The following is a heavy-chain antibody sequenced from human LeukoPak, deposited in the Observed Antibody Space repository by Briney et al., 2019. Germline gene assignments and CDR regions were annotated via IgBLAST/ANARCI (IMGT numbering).Heavy chain of an antibody. CDR2: LYYSGST. V-gene: IGHV4-59*01. Sequence: SETLSLTCTVSGGSISGYYWTWLRQPPGKGLEWIGYLYYSGSTNYNPSLKSRVTISVDTSKNQVSLNLSSVTAADTAVYYCARDPSYSRGYYDYWGQGTLVTVSS. J-gene: IGHJ4*02. CDR3: ARDPSYSRGYYDY. D-gene: IGHD6-19*01. CDR1: GGSISGYY.